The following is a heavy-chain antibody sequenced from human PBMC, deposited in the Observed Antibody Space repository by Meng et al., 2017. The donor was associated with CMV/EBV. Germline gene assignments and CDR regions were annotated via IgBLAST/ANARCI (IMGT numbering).Heavy chain of an antibody. V-gene: IGHV4-4*07. CDR3: AREMPIAAAGCFDY. Sequence: QSHDVRPGLVEPAETLPYPCTVAGGSISSFYWSWIRQPAGKGLEWIGRIYTSGSTNYNPSLKSRVTMSVDTSKNQFSLKLSSVTAADTAVYYCAREMPIAAAGCFDYWGQGTLVTVSS. J-gene: IGHJ4*02. D-gene: IGHD6-13*01. CDR1: GGSISSFY. CDR2: IYTSGST.